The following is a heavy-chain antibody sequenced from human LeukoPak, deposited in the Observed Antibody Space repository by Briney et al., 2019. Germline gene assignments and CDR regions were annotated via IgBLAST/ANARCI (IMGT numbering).Heavy chain of an antibody. CDR1: GFTFSDYY. J-gene: IGHJ6*03. V-gene: IGHV3-11*04. D-gene: IGHD5-24*01. CDR2: ISSSGSTI. Sequence: GGSLRLSCSASGFTFSDYYMSWIRQAPGKGLEWVSYISSSGSTIYYADSVKGRFTISRDNAKNSLYLQMNSLRAEDTAVYYCARLDGYNSGWAYYYYYMDVWGKGTTVTVSS. CDR3: ARLDGYNSGWAYYYYYMDV.